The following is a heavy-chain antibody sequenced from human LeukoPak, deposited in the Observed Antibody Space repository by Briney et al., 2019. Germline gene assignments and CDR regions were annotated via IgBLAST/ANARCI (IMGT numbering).Heavy chain of an antibody. CDR1: GGSVNSGSYY. CDR2: IYYSGST. Sequence: PSETLSLTCTVSGGSVNSGSYYWNWIRQPPGKGLEWIGYIYYSGSTNYNPSLKSRVTISVDTSKNQFSLKLSSVTAADTAVYYCARSTVAGIVIHFDYWGQGTLVTVSS. CDR3: ARSTVAGIVIHFDY. J-gene: IGHJ4*02. V-gene: IGHV4-61*01. D-gene: IGHD6-19*01.